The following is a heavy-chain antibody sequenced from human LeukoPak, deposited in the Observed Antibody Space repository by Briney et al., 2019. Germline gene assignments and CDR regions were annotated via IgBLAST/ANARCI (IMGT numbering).Heavy chain of an antibody. J-gene: IGHJ5*02. CDR3: ARDYIAVAVLGPDVTWFDP. V-gene: IGHV1-2*02. CDR1: GYSFTGYY. Sequence: ASVKVSCKASGYSFTGYYTHWVRQAPGQRLEWMGWINPNTGGTNYAQKLKGRVTMTRDTSISTAYMELSSLRSDDTAVYYCARDYIAVAVLGPDVTWFDPWGQGTLVTVSS. D-gene: IGHD6-19*01. CDR2: INPNTGGT.